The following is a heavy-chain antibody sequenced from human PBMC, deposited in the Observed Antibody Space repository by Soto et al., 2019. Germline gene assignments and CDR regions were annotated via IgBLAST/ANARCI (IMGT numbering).Heavy chain of an antibody. CDR1: GGSISRYY. CDR2: MYNTGST. CDR3: ARGQWGYCGTDCAPLDV. Sequence: QVQLQESGPGLVKPSETLSLTCTVSGGSISRYYWSWIRQPPGKGLEWIGNMYNTGSTVYNPSVKMLVAVSVVSSIYKFCRMLNSVASPDTDVYYCARGQWGYCGTDCAPLDVWGRGTTVTV. V-gene: IGHV4-59*01. D-gene: IGHD2-21*02. J-gene: IGHJ6*02.